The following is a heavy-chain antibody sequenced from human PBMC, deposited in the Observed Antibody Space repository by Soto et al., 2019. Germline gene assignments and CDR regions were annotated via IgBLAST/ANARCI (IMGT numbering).Heavy chain of an antibody. CDR2: INPATGAA. V-gene: IGHV1-2*02. Sequence: QLHLVQSGAVVKKPGASVTVSCSASGYPVTAYYMHWVRQAPGRGLEWMGGINPATGAAKYTQTFQGRVTMTRDTSTSTVFMERSGLTSEDTAVCYCARGGGVGVAGSAAFDMWGQGTLVTVSS. CDR3: ARGGGVGVAGSAAFDM. D-gene: IGHD3-3*01. J-gene: IGHJ3*02. CDR1: GYPVTAYY.